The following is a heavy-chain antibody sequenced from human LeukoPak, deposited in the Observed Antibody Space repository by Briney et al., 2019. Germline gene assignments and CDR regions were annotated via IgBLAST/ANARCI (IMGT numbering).Heavy chain of an antibody. V-gene: IGHV3-9*01. CDR2: ISWNSGSI. D-gene: IGHD2-15*01. CDR1: GFTFDDYA. Sequence: GGSLRLSCAASGFTFDDYAMHWVRQAPGKGLEWVSGISWNSGSIGYADSVKGRFTISRDNAKNSLYLQMNSLRADDTAVYYCARDQEDIVVVVAATALDYWGQGTLVTVSS. CDR3: ARDQEDIVVVVAATALDY. J-gene: IGHJ4*02.